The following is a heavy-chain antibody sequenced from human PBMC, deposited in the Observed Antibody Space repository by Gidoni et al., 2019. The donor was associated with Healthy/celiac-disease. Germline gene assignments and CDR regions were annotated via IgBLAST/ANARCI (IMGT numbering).Heavy chain of an antibody. CDR3: AKDLLYFDWLSVDY. J-gene: IGHJ4*02. V-gene: IGHV3-23*01. CDR1: GFPFSRYA. D-gene: IGHD3-9*01. CDR2: ISGSGCST. Sequence: EVQLLATGGGWVQPGGSLSVSCAASGFPFSRYAMSWVRQAPWKGLGGVSAISGSGCSTFYADSVKGRFTISRDNSKNTLYLQMNSLRAEDTAVYYFAKDLLYFDWLSVDYWGQGTMVTVSS.